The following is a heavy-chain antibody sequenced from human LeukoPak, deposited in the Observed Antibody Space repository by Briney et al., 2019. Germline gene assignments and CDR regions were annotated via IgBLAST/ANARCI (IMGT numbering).Heavy chain of an antibody. V-gene: IGHV4-34*01. D-gene: IGHD2-8*01. CDR1: GGSFSGYY. CDR3: ARLGGKLYPRIDP. Sequence: SETLSLTCAVYGGSFSGYYWSWIRQPPGKGLEWIGEINHSGSTNYNPSLKSRVTISVDTSKNQFSLKLSSVTAADTAVYYCARLGGKLYPRIDPWGQGTLVTVSP. CDR2: INHSGST. J-gene: IGHJ5*02.